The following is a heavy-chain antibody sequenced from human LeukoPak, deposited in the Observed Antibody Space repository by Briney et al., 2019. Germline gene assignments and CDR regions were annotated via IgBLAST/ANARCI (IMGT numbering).Heavy chain of an antibody. CDR1: GFTVRTNY. Sequence: GGSLRLSCAASGFTVRTNYMSWVRQAPGKGLEWVSVIYDDGSTYYADSVKGRFTISRDNSKNTLYLQMNSLRAEDTAVYYCAREENHIVTTSYYFDHWGQGTLVTVSS. CDR2: IYDDGST. CDR3: AREENHIVTTSYYFDH. D-gene: IGHD5-12*01. V-gene: IGHV3-53*01. J-gene: IGHJ4*02.